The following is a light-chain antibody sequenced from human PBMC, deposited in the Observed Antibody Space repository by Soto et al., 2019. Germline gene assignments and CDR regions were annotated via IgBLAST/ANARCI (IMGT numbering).Light chain of an antibody. CDR3: QQRSNWPTT. J-gene: IGKJ5*01. CDR2: DAS. Sequence: EIVLTQSPATLSLSPGERATLSCRASQSVSSYLAWYQQKLGQAPRLLIYDASNRATGIPARFSGSGSGTDFTLTISSLEPEDFAVYYCQQRSNWPTTFGQGTRLEIK. CDR1: QSVSSY. V-gene: IGKV3-11*01.